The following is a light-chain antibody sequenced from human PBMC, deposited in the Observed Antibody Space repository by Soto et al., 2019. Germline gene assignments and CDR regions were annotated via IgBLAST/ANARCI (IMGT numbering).Light chain of an antibody. CDR2: DVS. J-gene: IGLJ2*01. V-gene: IGLV2-14*03. Sequence: QSALTQPASVSGSPGQSITISCTGTSSDVGGYNSVSWYQQHPAKAPKLMFYDVSIRPSGVSNRFSGSKSGNTASLTISGLQAEDEADYYCSSYTSSTTLVFGGGTKVTVL. CDR3: SSYTSSTTLV. CDR1: SSDVGGYNS.